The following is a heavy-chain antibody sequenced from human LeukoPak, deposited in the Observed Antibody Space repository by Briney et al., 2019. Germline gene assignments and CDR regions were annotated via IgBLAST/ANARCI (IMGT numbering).Heavy chain of an antibody. J-gene: IGHJ4*02. D-gene: IGHD4-17*01. Sequence: GASVKVSCKASGGTFSSYAISWVRQAPGQGLEWMGGIIPIFGTANYAQKFQGRVTITADESTSTAYMELSSLRSEDTAVYYCAREGYGDYAIDYWGQGTLVTVSS. CDR2: IIPIFGTA. V-gene: IGHV1-69*13. CDR1: GGTFSSYA. CDR3: AREGYGDYAIDY.